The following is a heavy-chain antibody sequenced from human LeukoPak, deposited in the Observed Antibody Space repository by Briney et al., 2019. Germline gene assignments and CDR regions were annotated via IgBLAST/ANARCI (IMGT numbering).Heavy chain of an antibody. Sequence: SETLSLTCTVSGDSISVSDYYWGWIRQPPGKGLEWIGSVYYNGDTYYNPSLRSRVTTSIDTSKNQFSLRLSSVTAADTSAYYCARHRAHSDYIDYWGQGTLVTVSS. D-gene: IGHD3-10*01. CDR3: ARHRAHSDYIDY. CDR1: GDSISVSDYY. V-gene: IGHV4-39*01. J-gene: IGHJ4*02. CDR2: VYYNGDT.